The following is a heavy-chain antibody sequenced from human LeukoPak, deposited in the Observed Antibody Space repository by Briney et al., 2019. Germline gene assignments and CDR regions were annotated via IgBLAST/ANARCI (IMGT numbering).Heavy chain of an antibody. CDR2: ISSSSSYI. J-gene: IGHJ4*02. CDR1: GFTFSSYS. CDR3: ARDGNLYSSGPSDY. D-gene: IGHD6-19*01. V-gene: IGHV3-21*01. Sequence: GGSLRLSCAASGFTFSSYSMNWVRQAPGKGLEWVSSISSSSSYIYYADSVKGRFAISRDNAKNSLYLQMNSLRAEDTAVYYCARDGNLYSSGPSDYWGQGTLVTVSS.